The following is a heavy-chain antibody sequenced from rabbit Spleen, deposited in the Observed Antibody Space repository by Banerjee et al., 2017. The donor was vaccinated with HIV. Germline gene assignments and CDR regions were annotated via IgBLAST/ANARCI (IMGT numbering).Heavy chain of an antibody. V-gene: IGHV1S45*01. CDR2: IYAGDGST. CDR1: GFSFSNKAV. J-gene: IGHJ4*01. Sequence: QEQLVESGGGLVKPEGSLTLTCTASGFSFSNKAVMCWVRQAPGKGLELIGCIYAGDGSTDYANWVNGRFTISKTSSTVDLKMTSLTAADTATYFCARDLVSVIGWNFNLWGPGTLVTVS. D-gene: IGHD1-1*01. CDR3: ARDLVSVIGWNFNL.